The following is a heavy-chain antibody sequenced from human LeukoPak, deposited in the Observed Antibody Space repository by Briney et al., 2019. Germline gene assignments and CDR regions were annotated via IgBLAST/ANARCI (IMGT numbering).Heavy chain of an antibody. CDR3: AKTRWFGELLG. CDR1: GFTFSGYA. D-gene: IGHD3-10*01. V-gene: IGHV3-23*01. Sequence: GGSLRLSCAASGFTFSGYAMSWVRQAPGKGLEWVSAISGSGGSTYYADSVKGRFTISRDNSKNTLYLQMNSLRAEDTAVYYCAKTRWFGELLGWGQGTLVTVSS. J-gene: IGHJ4*02. CDR2: ISGSGGST.